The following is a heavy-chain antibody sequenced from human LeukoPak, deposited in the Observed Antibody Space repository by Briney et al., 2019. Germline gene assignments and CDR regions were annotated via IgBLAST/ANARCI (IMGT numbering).Heavy chain of an antibody. CDR1: GFIVSYNY. Sequence: GGSLRLSCAASGFIVSYNYMSWVRQAPGKGLEWVSTIYRGGDTYYADSVKDRFTISRDNSKNTLYLQMSSLGAEDTAVYYCAKGGGFREVIIESYFDYWGPGTLVTVSS. CDR2: IYRGGDT. V-gene: IGHV3-66*01. J-gene: IGHJ4*02. CDR3: AKGGGFREVIIESYFDY. D-gene: IGHD3-10*01.